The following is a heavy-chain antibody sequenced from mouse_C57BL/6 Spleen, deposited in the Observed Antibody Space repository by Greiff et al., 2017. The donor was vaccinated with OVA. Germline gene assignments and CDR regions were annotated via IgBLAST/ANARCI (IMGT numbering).Heavy chain of an antibody. CDR3: ARDGKGLSNYWYFDV. Sequence: DVKLVESGGGLVKPGGSLKLSCAASGFTFSSYAMSWVRQTPEKRLEWVATISDGGSYTYYPDNVKGRFTISRDNAKNNLYLQMSHLKSEDTAMYYCARDGKGLSNYWYFDVWGTGTTVTVSS. CDR2: ISDGGSYT. D-gene: IGHD2-5*01. CDR1: GFTFSSYA. V-gene: IGHV5-4*01. J-gene: IGHJ1*03.